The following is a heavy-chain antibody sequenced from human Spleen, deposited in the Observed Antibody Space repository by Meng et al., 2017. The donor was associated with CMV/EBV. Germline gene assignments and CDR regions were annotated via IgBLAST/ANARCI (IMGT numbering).Heavy chain of an antibody. CDR2: IYYSGST. J-gene: IGHJ6*02. V-gene: IGHV4-59*12. CDR1: GDSISGYY. Sequence: SETLSLTCTVSGDSISGYYWTWIRQPPGKGLEWIGYIYYSGSTNYNPSLKSRVTMSVDTSKNQFSLKLSSVTAADTAVYYCARLGYCSSTSCPDVWGQGTTVTVSS. D-gene: IGHD2-2*01. CDR3: ARLGYCSSTSCPDV.